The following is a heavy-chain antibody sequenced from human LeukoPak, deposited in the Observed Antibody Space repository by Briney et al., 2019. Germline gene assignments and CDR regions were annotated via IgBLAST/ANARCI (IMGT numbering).Heavy chain of an antibody. Sequence: GSLRLSCAASGFTVSSNYMSWVRQAPGKGLEWVSVIYSGGSTYYADSVKGRFTISRDNSKNTLFLQMNSLRAKDTAVYYCARGGIRYFDWLVIWGQGTLVTVSS. D-gene: IGHD3-9*01. CDR2: IYSGGST. J-gene: IGHJ5*02. CDR1: GFTVSSNY. CDR3: ARGGIRYFDWLVI. V-gene: IGHV3-66*02.